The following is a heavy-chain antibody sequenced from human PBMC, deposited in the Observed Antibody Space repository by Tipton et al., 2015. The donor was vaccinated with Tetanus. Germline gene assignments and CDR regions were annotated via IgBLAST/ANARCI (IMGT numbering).Heavy chain of an antibody. D-gene: IGHD3-9*01. V-gene: IGHV1-2*02. CDR3: ARDYYDILTGYHNWFDP. Sequence: QLVQSGAEVKKPGASVKVSCKASGYTFAGYYMHWVRQAPGQGLEWMGWINPNSGGTNYAQKFQGRVTMTRDTSISTVYMELSRLRSDDTAVYYCARDYYDILTGYHNWFDPWGQGTLVTVSS. CDR2: INPNSGGT. J-gene: IGHJ5*02. CDR1: GYTFAGYY.